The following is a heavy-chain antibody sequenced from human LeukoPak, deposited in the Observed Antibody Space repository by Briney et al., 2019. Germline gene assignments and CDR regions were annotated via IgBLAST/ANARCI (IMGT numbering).Heavy chain of an antibody. Sequence: PSETLSLTCTVSGGSISSYYWSWIRQPPGKGLEWVGYIYYSGSTKYNPSLKRRVTISVDTSKTQFSLKLSSVTAADTAVYYCARVPSSGYYLYYFDYWGQGTLVTVSS. CDR2: IYYSGST. CDR1: GGSISSYY. CDR3: ARVPSSGYYLYYFDY. J-gene: IGHJ4*01. V-gene: IGHV4-59*08. D-gene: IGHD3-22*01.